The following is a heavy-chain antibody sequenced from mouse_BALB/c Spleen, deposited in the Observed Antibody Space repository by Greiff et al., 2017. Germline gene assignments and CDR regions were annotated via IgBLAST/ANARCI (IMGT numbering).Heavy chain of an antibody. Sequence: VKLMESGPGLVQPSQSLSITCTVSGFSLTSYGVHWVRQSPGKGLEWLGVIWSGGSTDYNAAFISRLSISKDNSKSQVFFKMNSLQANDTAIYYCARGIYYDYVYAMDYWGQGTSVTVSS. D-gene: IGHD2-4*01. CDR3: ARGIYYDYVYAMDY. J-gene: IGHJ4*01. V-gene: IGHV2-2*02. CDR1: GFSLTSYG. CDR2: IWSGGST.